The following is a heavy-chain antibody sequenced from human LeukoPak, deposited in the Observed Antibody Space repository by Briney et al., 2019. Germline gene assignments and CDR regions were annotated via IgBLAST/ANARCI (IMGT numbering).Heavy chain of an antibody. D-gene: IGHD6-19*01. Sequence: PGGSLRLSCAASGFNFSSYTLTWVRQAPGKGLEWVSSISTSSSYIYYADSVKGRFNISRDNGRKSLFPQMNSLRAEDTAVYYCARGKVAVAATDAAFEIWGQGTMVTVSS. V-gene: IGHV3-21*01. J-gene: IGHJ3*02. CDR1: GFNFSSYT. CDR3: ARGKVAVAATDAAFEI. CDR2: ISTSSSYI.